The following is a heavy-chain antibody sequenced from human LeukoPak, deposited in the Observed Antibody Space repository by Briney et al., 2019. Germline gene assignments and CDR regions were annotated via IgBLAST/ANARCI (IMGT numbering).Heavy chain of an antibody. V-gene: IGHV3-49*04. CDR1: GFNFGDHA. CDR3: SRGPIQLWVHNGVDV. J-gene: IGHJ6*02. D-gene: IGHD5-18*01. CDR2: IRSIAYRGTT. Sequence: PGWSLRLSCTTSGFNFGDHAMTWVRQAPGKGLEWVGFIRSIAYRGTTEYAASVKGRFTISRDDSKSVVYLQMNSLKSEDTAVYYRSRGPIQLWVHNGVDVWGQGTTVTVSS.